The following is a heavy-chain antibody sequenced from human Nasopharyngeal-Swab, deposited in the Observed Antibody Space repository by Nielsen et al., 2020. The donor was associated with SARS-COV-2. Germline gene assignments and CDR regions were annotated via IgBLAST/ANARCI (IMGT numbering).Heavy chain of an antibody. Sequence: SVKVSCKASGGTFSSYAISWVRQAPGQGLEWMGGIIPIFGTANYAQKFQGRVTITADESTSTAYMELSGLRSEDTAVYYCARALTIEYSSPPGGYWGQGTLVTVSS. V-gene: IGHV1-69*13. CDR3: ARALTIEYSSPPGGY. D-gene: IGHD6-6*01. CDR1: GGTFSSYA. J-gene: IGHJ4*02. CDR2: IIPIFGTA.